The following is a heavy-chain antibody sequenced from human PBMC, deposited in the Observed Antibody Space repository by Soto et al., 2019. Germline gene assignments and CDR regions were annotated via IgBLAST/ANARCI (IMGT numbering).Heavy chain of an antibody. J-gene: IGHJ3*02. CDR2: IKSKTDGGTT. Sequence: GGSLRLSCAASGFTFGNAWMNWVRQAPGKGLEWVGRIKSKTDGGTTDYAAPVKGRFTISRDDSKNTLYLQMNSLKTEDTAVYYCTTPDYRGYSYGNDPLDIWGQGTMVTVSS. D-gene: IGHD5-18*01. CDR1: GFTFGNAW. CDR3: TTPDYRGYSYGNDPLDI. V-gene: IGHV3-15*07.